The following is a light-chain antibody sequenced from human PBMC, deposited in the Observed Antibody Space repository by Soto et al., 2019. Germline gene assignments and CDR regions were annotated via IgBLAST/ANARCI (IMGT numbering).Light chain of an antibody. CDR1: RSVSSS. CDR3: QQYDNWPPLT. J-gene: IGKJ4*01. CDR2: VAS. Sequence: EIEMTQSPVTLSVSPGERATLSCRASRSVSSSLAWYQQKPGQAPRLLIYVASTRATDIPARFSGSGSGTEFTLTLSSLQSEDFAIYYCQQYDNWPPLTFGGGTKVEIK. V-gene: IGKV3-15*01.